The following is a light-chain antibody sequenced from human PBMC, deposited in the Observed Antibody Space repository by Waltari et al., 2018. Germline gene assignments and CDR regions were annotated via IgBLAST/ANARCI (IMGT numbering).Light chain of an antibody. J-gene: IGKJ4*01. V-gene: IGKV3-20*01. CDR3: QQYGTTPLT. CDR1: QSVSSNY. Sequence: EIVLTQSPGTLSLSPGERATLSCRASQSVSSNYLAWYQQKPGQAPRPLMHAASSRATGIPDRFRGSGSVTDFTLTITRLEPEDFAVYYCQQYGTTPLTFGGGTEVEIK. CDR2: AAS.